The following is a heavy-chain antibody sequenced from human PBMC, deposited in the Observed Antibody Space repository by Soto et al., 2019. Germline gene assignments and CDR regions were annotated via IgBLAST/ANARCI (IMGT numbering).Heavy chain of an antibody. D-gene: IGHD6-19*01. V-gene: IGHV1-69*01. CDR2: IIPIFGTA. CDR1: GGTFSSYA. J-gene: IGHJ5*02. CDR3: ARAPYKQWLVRLNWFDP. Sequence: QVQLVQSGAEVKKPGSSVKVSCKASGGTFSSYAISWVRQAPGHGLEWMGGIIPIFGTANYAQKFQGRVTITADESTSTAYMELSSLRSEYTAVYYCARAPYKQWLVRLNWFDPWGQGTLVTVSS.